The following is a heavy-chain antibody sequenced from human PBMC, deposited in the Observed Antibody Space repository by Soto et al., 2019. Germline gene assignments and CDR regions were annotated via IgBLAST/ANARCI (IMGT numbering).Heavy chain of an antibody. CDR2: LSAHNGNT. V-gene: IGHV1-18*01. CDR1: GYAFTTYG. Sequence: QVHLVQSGAEVKKPGASVKVSCKGSGYAFTTYGITWVRQAPGQGLEWMGWLSAHNGNTNYAQKLQGRVTVTRDTSTSTAYMELRGLRSDDTAVYYCARGRYGDYWGQGARVTVSS. J-gene: IGHJ4*02. D-gene: IGHD1-1*01. CDR3: ARGRYGDY.